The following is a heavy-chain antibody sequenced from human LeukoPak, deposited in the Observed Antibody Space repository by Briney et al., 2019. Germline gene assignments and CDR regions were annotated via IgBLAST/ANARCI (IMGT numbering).Heavy chain of an antibody. V-gene: IGHV1-18*01. CDR2: ISAYNGNT. Sequence: GASVKVSCKASGYTFTSYGISWVRQAPGQGLEWMGWISAYNGNTNYAQKLQGRVTMTTDTSTSTAYMELRSLRSDDTAVYYCARARYYYDSSGYYYYLDYWGQGTLVTVSS. D-gene: IGHD3-22*01. CDR1: GYTFTSYG. J-gene: IGHJ4*02. CDR3: ARARYYYDSSGYYYYLDY.